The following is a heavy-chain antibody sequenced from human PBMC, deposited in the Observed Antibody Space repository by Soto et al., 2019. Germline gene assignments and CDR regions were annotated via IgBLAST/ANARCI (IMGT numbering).Heavy chain of an antibody. CDR2: IKQDGSEK. D-gene: IGHD6-19*01. Sequence: GGSLRLSCAATGFIFSRYWMSWVRQAPGKGLEWVANIKQDGSEKYYVDSVKGRFTISRDSAKNSLYLQMNSLRAEDTAVYYCASPRGGWYNWFDPWGQGTLVTVSS. CDR1: GFIFSRYW. V-gene: IGHV3-7*02. J-gene: IGHJ5*02. CDR3: ASPRGGWYNWFDP.